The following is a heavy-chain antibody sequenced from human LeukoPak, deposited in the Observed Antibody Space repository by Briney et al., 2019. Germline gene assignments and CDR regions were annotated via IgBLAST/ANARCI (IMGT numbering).Heavy chain of an antibody. CDR1: GFTFSTYA. V-gene: IGHV3-23*01. Sequence: GGALRLSCAASGFTFSTYAMSWVRQAPGKGLEWVSGVSGSDGNTYYADSVKGRFTISRDNSRNTLYLQMNSLRAEDTAVYYCARSTNMYYYGSGSYYDSWGQGTLVTVSS. J-gene: IGHJ5*02. D-gene: IGHD3-10*01. CDR2: VSGSDGNT. CDR3: ARSTNMYYYGSGSYYDS.